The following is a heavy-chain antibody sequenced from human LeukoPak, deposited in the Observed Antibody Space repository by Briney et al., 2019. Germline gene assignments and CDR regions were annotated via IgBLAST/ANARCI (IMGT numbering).Heavy chain of an antibody. CDR3: AKGHGDWAGNYFDY. CDR2: ISGTGASI. J-gene: IGHJ4*02. V-gene: IGHV3-23*01. CDR1: GFTFSICG. Sequence: GGSLRLSCAASGFTFSICGMNWVRQAPGKGLEWVSAISGTGASIHYADSVEGRFTISRDNSKNTLYLQIHTLRAEDTAIYYCAKGHGDWAGNYFDYWGQGTLVSVSS. D-gene: IGHD4-17*01.